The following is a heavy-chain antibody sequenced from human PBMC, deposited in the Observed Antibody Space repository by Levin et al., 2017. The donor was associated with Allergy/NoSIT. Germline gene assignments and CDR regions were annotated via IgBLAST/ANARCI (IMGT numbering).Heavy chain of an antibody. D-gene: IGHD4-11*01. CDR2: IYPGDSDP. V-gene: IGHV5-51*01. CDR3: GRRGDFSNYMYYLDY. CDR1: GYSFSTYW. Sequence: SGGSLRLSCKGSGYSFSTYWIGWVRQMPGKGLEWMGIIYPGDSDPIYSPSFQGQVIISVDKSINTAYLQWNSLKASDTAMYYCGRRGDFSNYMYYLDYWGQGTLVTVS. J-gene: IGHJ4*02.